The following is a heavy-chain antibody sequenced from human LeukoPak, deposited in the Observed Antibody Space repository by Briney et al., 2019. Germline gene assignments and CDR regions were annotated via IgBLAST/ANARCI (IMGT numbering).Heavy chain of an antibody. CDR1: GFTFNTYP. CDR3: ARDLYGFSGYFDS. V-gene: IGHV3-30*04. Sequence: GRSLRLSCGASGFTFNTYPLHWVRQAPGKGLEWVAVIPYDDNDPYYADSVRGRFTISRDNSKNTLYLQMNRVRPEDTAVYYCARDLYGFSGYFDSWGQGTLVSVSS. J-gene: IGHJ4*02. D-gene: IGHD3-22*01. CDR2: IPYDDNDP.